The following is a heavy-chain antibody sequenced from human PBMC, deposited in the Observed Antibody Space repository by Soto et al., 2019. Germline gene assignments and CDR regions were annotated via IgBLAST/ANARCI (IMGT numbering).Heavy chain of an antibody. J-gene: IGHJ5*02. D-gene: IGHD6-13*01. V-gene: IGHV1-69*13. CDR3: ARGIAAAGTWFDP. Sequence: ASVKVSCKASGGTFSSYAISWVRQAPGQGLEWMGGIIPIFGTANYAQKFQGRVTITADESTSTAYMELSSLRSEDTAVYYCARGIAAAGTWFDPWGQGTLVTVPQ. CDR2: IIPIFGTA. CDR1: GGTFSSYA.